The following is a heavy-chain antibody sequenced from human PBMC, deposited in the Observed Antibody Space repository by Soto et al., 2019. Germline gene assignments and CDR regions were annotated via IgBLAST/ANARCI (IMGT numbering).Heavy chain of an antibody. CDR1: GSSISGYY. Sequence: PSETLSLTCTFSGSSISGYYWSWIRQPPGKGLEWIAYIYYSGSSNSNPSLKSRVTISVDTSKNQFSLKLSSVTAADTAVYYCASPKIAFYNWFDPWGQGTLVT. J-gene: IGHJ5*02. D-gene: IGHD3-3*02. CDR3: ASPKIAFYNWFDP. CDR2: IYYSGSS. V-gene: IGHV4-59*08.